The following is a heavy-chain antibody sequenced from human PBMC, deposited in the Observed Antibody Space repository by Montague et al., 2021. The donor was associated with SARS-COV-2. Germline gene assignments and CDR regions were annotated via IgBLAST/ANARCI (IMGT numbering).Heavy chain of an antibody. CDR2: VHYTWST. V-gene: IGHV4-59*01. J-gene: IGHJ4*02. CDR1: GDSISSYY. CDR3: ARAQNYCFIANCVDYLEV. D-gene: IGHD1-1*01. Sequence: SETLSLTCAVSGDSISSYYWSWIRQSPGKGLEWIGYVHYTWSTEYNPSLTIRVTLSVDTPKNHFSLKLRSVTAADTAVYYCARAQNYCFIANCVDYLEVWGLGALVTVSS.